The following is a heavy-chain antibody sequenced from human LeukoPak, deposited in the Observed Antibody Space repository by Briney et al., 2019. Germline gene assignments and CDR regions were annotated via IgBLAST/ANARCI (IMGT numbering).Heavy chain of an antibody. V-gene: IGHV4-34*01. CDR3: ARGGAGDCSGGSCLYYFDY. Sequence: SETLSLTCAAYGGSFSGYYWSWIRQPPGKGLEWIGEINHSGSTNYNPSLKSRVTISVDTSKNQFSLKLSSVTAADTAVYYCARGGAGDCSGGSCLYYFDYWGQGTLVTVSS. J-gene: IGHJ4*02. CDR1: GGSFSGYY. CDR2: INHSGST. D-gene: IGHD2-15*01.